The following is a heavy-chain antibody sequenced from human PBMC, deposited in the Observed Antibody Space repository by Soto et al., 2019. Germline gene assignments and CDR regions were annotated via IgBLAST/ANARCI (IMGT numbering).Heavy chain of an antibody. Sequence: PGESLKISCKGSGYSFSNYWIARVRQMPGEGLEWMEIIFPADSDTKYSPSCQGQDTIAADKAISTTYLQWSSLKASDTAMYYCARSVVVPSTMNYFDYWGQGSLVTVS. J-gene: IGHJ4*02. CDR3: ARSVVVPSTMNYFDY. CDR1: GYSFSNYW. D-gene: IGHD2-15*01. CDR2: IFPADSDT. V-gene: IGHV5-51*01.